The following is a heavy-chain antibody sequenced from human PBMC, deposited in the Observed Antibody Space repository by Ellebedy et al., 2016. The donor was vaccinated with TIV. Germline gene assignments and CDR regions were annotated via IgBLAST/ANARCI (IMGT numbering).Heavy chain of an antibody. J-gene: IGHJ6*04. V-gene: IGHV4-34*01. Sequence: SETLSLXXAVYGGSFSGYYWSWIRQPPGKGLEWIGEINHSGSTNYNPSLKSRVTISVDTSKNQFSLKLSSVTAADTAVYYCARGVGPGTIFGVVIKAISHLDVWGKGTTVTVSS. CDR3: ARGVGPGTIFGVVIKAISHLDV. CDR2: INHSGST. D-gene: IGHD3-3*01. CDR1: GGSFSGYY.